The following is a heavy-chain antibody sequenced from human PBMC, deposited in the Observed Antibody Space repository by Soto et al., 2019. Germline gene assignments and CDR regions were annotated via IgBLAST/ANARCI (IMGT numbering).Heavy chain of an antibody. V-gene: IGHV3-23*01. Sequence: PVGSLILSCAASGFTFSSYSMICFRQAPGEGLECVSAISGSCGSTYYADSVKGRFTISRDNSKNPLYLQMSSLRAEDTAVYYCAKDLLPNTVPLGMDVWGQGTPVTVSS. CDR3: AKDLLPNTVPLGMDV. J-gene: IGHJ6*02. D-gene: IGHD4-17*01. CDR2: ISGSCGST. CDR1: GFTFSSYS.